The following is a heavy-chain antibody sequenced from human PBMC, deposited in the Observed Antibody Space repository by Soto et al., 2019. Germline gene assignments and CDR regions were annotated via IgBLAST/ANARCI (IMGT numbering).Heavy chain of an antibody. J-gene: IGHJ4*02. Sequence: QVRLVESGGGVVQPGRSLRLSCAASGFTFSSYGMHWVRQAPGKGLEWVAVISYDGSNKYYADSVKGRFTISRDNSKNTLYLQMNSLRAEDTAVYYCARDIDAYFDYWGQGTLVTVSS. CDR3: ARDIDAYFDY. V-gene: IGHV3-30*03. CDR1: GFTFSSYG. CDR2: ISYDGSNK. D-gene: IGHD3-16*02.